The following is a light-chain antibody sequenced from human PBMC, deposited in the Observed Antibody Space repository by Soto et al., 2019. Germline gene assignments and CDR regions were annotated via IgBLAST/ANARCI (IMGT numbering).Light chain of an antibody. CDR3: HHYGGSQYT. V-gene: IGKV3-20*01. Sequence: EIVLTQSPGTLSLSPGDGATLSCRASQTVGSSFLGWYQQKPGQAPRLIMSGASNRATGIPDRFTGRGSGTDFTLTISRLDPEDFAVYYCHHYGGSQYTFGQGTKLEI. J-gene: IGKJ2*01. CDR2: GAS. CDR1: QTVGSSF.